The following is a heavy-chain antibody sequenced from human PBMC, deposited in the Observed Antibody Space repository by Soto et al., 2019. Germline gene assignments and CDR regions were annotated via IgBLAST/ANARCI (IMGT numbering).Heavy chain of an antibody. V-gene: IGHV1-69*01. Sequence: QVQLVQSGAEVRKPGSSVRVSCKASGGSFNRHTISWVRQAPGQGLEWMGGFIPIFGTANHAQKFQGRVTIIADESTSTVYMELSSLRSDDTAIYYWARGWGYDSTDYYYAYWGQGTLVIVSS. CDR3: ARGWGYDSTDYYYAY. D-gene: IGHD3-22*01. CDR2: FIPIFGTA. J-gene: IGHJ4*02. CDR1: GGSFNRHT.